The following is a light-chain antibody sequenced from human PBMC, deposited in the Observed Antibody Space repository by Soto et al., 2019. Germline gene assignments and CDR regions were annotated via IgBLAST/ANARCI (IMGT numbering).Light chain of an antibody. CDR3: SSYTSSTTLEVL. Sequence: QSVLTQPASVSGSPGQSITISCTGTSSDVGGYNYVSWYQHHPGKAPKLMIYDVTNRPSGVSNRFSGSKSGNTASLTISGLRAEDEADYYCSSYTSSTTLEVLFGGGTKLTVL. CDR1: SSDVGGYNY. V-gene: IGLV2-14*03. J-gene: IGLJ2*01. CDR2: DVT.